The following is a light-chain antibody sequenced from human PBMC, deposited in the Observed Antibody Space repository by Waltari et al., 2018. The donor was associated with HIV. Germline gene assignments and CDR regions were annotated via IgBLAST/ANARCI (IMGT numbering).Light chain of an antibody. CDR3: QQYHTYPRT. V-gene: IGKV1-8*01. CDR1: QSIGDN. CDR2: AAS. Sequence: AVQMTQSPSSLSASTGDRITLTCRASQSIGDNLVWYQQKPGTAPNLLIYAASTLQSGVPLRFNGSGSGTDFTLTISCLQSEDFATYYCQQYHTYPRTFGQGTKVEIK. J-gene: IGKJ1*01.